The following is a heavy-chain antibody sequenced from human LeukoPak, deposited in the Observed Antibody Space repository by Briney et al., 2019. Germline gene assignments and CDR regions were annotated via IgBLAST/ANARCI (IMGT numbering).Heavy chain of an antibody. CDR3: ARGPGGFPERFDAFDI. D-gene: IGHD3-16*01. V-gene: IGHV3-66*02. CDR2: IYSGGST. J-gene: IGHJ3*02. Sequence: GGSLRLSCAASGFTVSSNYMSWVRQAPGKGLEWVSVIYSGGSTYYAGSVKGRFTISRDNSKNTLYLQMNSLRAEDTAVYYCARGPGGFPERFDAFDIWGQGTMVTVSS. CDR1: GFTVSSNY.